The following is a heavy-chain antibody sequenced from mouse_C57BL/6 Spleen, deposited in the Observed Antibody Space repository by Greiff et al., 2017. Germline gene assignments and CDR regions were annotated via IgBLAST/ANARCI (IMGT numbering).Heavy chain of an antibody. CDR1: GYSITSGYY. Sequence: EVKLVESGPGLVKPSQSLSLTCSVTGYSITSGYYWNWIRQFPGNKLEWMGYISYDGSNNYNPSLKNRISITRDTSKNQFFLKLNSVTTEDTATYYCAEVYYDYDNYAMDYWGQGTSVTVSS. D-gene: IGHD2-4*01. V-gene: IGHV3-6*01. J-gene: IGHJ4*01. CDR2: ISYDGSN. CDR3: AEVYYDYDNYAMDY.